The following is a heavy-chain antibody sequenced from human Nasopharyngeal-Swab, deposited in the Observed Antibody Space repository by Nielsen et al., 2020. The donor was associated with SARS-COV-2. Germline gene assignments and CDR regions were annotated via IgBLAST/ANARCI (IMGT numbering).Heavy chain of an antibody. Sequence: GESLKISCAASGFTFNNYNFNWVRQAPGKGLEWVSGISFGGTSTFYADSVKGRFIISRDNSKNRLYLQMNSLRAEDTALYYCAKVGGGVGYWGLGTLRTVSS. CDR3: AKVGGGVGY. CDR1: GFTFNNYN. CDR2: ISFGGTST. D-gene: IGHD3-16*01. V-gene: IGHV3-23*01. J-gene: IGHJ4*02.